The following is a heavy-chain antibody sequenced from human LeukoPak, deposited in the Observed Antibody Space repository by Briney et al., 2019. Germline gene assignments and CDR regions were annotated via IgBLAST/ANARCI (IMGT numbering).Heavy chain of an antibody. J-gene: IGHJ3*02. Sequence: PSETLSLTCTVSGGPFSSFHWSWIGQPAGKGLEWIGYIYHSGTAYYNPSLKSRVTMSVDKSKNRFSLTLNSVTAADTAVYFCARDNDGSGNQGSAFDIWGQGTMVAVSS. CDR3: ARDNDGSGNQGSAFDI. V-gene: IGHV4-59*04. CDR1: GGPFSSFH. D-gene: IGHD3-10*01. CDR2: IYHSGTA.